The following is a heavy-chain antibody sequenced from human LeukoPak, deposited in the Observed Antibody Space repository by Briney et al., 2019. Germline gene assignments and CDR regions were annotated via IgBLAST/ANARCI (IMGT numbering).Heavy chain of an antibody. CDR2: INQDGDEK. J-gene: IGHJ4*02. D-gene: IGHD6-25*01. CDR3: ATDTLYGSGSFDY. V-gene: IGHV3-7*04. CDR1: GFTFSSFW. Sequence: PGGSLRLSCAASGFTFSSFWMSWVRQAPGKGLEWVANINQDGDEKYSVNSVKGRFTISRDNAKNSLYLQMNSLRAGDTAVYYCATDTLYGSGSFDYWSQGTLVTVSS.